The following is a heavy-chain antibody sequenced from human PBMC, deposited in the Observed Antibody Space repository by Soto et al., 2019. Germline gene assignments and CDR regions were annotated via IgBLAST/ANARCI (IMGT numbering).Heavy chain of an antibody. Sequence: SETLSLTCTVSGGSISSYYWSWIRQPPGKGLEWIGYIYYSGSTNYNPSLKSRVTISVDTSKNQFSLKLSSVTAADTAVYYCARKPHISGSYLDYYYGMDVWGQGTTVTAP. CDR1: GGSISSYY. CDR2: IYYSGST. D-gene: IGHD1-26*01. CDR3: ARKPHISGSYLDYYYGMDV. J-gene: IGHJ6*02. V-gene: IGHV4-59*08.